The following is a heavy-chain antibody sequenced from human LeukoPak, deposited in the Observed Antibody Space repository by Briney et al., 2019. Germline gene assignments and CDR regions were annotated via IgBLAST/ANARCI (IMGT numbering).Heavy chain of an antibody. CDR2: ISSTSSYT. D-gene: IGHD1-26*01. CDR1: GFTFSDYY. J-gene: IGHJ4*02. Sequence: GGSLRLSCAASGFTFSDYYMSWIRQAPGKGLECVSYISSTSSYTSHADSVKGRFTISRDNARNSLFLQMNSLRDEDTAVYYCVRDHYYGFDYWGQGTLVTVSS. V-gene: IGHV3-11*06. CDR3: VRDHYYGFDY.